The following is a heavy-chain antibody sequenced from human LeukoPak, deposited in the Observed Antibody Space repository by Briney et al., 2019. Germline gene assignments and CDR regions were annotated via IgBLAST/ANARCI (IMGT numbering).Heavy chain of an antibody. V-gene: IGHV3-21*01. CDR1: GFTFSSYA. CDR2: ISSSSSYI. D-gene: IGHD6-6*01. CDR3: ARDTYSISSSTFDY. J-gene: IGHJ4*02. Sequence: GGSLRLSCAASGFTFSSYAMSWVRQAPGKGLEWVSSISSSSSYIYYADSVKGRFTISRDNAKNSLYLQMNSLRAEDTAVYYCARDTYSISSSTFDYWGQGTLVTVSS.